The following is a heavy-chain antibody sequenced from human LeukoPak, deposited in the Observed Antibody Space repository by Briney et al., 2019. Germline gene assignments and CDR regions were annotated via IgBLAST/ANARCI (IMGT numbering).Heavy chain of an antibody. J-gene: IGHJ4*02. V-gene: IGHV3-74*01. CDR3: AREGRTVAVDY. CDR2: INSDGSST. D-gene: IGHD6-19*01. CDR1: GFTFSSYW. Sequence: GGSLRLSCAASGFTFSSYWMHWVRQAPGKGLVWVSRINSDGSSTSYADSVKGRFTISRDNAKNTLYLQMNSLRAEDTAVYYCAREGRTVAVDYWGQGTLVTVSS.